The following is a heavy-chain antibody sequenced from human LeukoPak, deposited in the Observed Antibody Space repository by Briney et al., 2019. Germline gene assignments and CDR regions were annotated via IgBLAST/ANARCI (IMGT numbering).Heavy chain of an antibody. Sequence: SETLSLTCTVSGCSISSYYWSWIRQPPAKGLEWIGYIYYSGSTNYNPSLKSRVTISVDTTKNKFSLKLSSVTAADTAVYYCARQYGYSYGYFDYWGQGTLVTVSS. CDR3: ARQYGYSYGYFDY. V-gene: IGHV4-59*08. CDR2: IYYSGST. D-gene: IGHD5-18*01. CDR1: GCSISSYY. J-gene: IGHJ4*02.